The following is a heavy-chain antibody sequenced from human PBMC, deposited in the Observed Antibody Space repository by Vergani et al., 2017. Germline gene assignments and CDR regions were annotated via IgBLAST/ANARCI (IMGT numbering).Heavy chain of an antibody. CDR3: VRQGYAYGYFDS. CDR1: GGSISSSTSYY. Sequence: QLQLQESGPGLVKLLDTLSLTCTVSGGSISSSTSYYWTWLRQSPGKGLEFIGLIYYNGNTYYDPSLKSRVTMSVDTSKNQFSLKLTSVTAADTSVYYCVRQGYAYGYFDSWGHGILVTVSS. D-gene: IGHD5-18*01. CDR2: IYYNGNT. J-gene: IGHJ4*01. V-gene: IGHV4-39*01.